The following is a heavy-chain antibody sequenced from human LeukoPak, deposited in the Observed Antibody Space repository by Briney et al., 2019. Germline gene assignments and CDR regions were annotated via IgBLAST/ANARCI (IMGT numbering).Heavy chain of an antibody. D-gene: IGHD3-9*01. CDR2: IYHTGST. CDR3: ARGLTGYYNPSLQPYYFDY. V-gene: IGHV4-31*03. Sequence: SETLSLTCTVSHGSIRSGGYYWSGLRQHPEKGLEWIGHIYHTGSTHYNASLKSRLTMSVDTSKNQFSLKLSSVTAADTAVYYCARGLTGYYNPSLQPYYFDYWGQGTLVTVSS. J-gene: IGHJ4*02. CDR1: HGSIRSGGYY.